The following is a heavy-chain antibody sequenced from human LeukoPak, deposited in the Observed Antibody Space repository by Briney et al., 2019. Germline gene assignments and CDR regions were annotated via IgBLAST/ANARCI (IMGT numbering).Heavy chain of an antibody. CDR1: GYSISSGYY. CDR2: IYHSGST. V-gene: IGHV4-38-2*01. CDR3: ARHAPNMVRGVTIGY. Sequence: PSETLSLTCAVSGYSISSGYYWGWIRPPPGKGREWIGSIYHSGSTYYNPSLKSRFTISVDTSKNQFSLKLSSVTAADTAVYYCARHAPNMVRGVTIGYWGQGTLVTVSS. J-gene: IGHJ4*02. D-gene: IGHD3-10*01.